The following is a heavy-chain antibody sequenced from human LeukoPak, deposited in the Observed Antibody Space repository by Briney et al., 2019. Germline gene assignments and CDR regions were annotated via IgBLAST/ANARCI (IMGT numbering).Heavy chain of an antibody. CDR1: GYDFTKYA. CDR2: IDAGNGRT. CDR3: ARLPREQWLGHSPHYYFDY. Sequence: ASVKVSCKASGYDFTKYAVQWVRQAPGQRLEWMGWIDAGNGRTKYSQDFQGRVTITRDTSASTAYMELRSLRSDDTAVYYCARLPREQWLGHSPHYYFDYWGQGTLVTVSS. J-gene: IGHJ4*02. V-gene: IGHV1-3*01. D-gene: IGHD6-19*01.